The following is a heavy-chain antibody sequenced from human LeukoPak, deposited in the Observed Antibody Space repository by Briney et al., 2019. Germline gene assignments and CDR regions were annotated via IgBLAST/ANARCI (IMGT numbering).Heavy chain of an antibody. CDR1: GGTFSSYA. CDR3: ARQRVAGFYWFDP. J-gene: IGHJ5*02. V-gene: IGHV1-69*04. CDR2: IIPILGIA. Sequence: GSSVKVSCKASGGTFSSYAISWVRQAPGQGLEWMGRIIPILGIANYAQKFQGRVTITADKSTSTAYMELSSLRSEDTAVYYCARQRVAGFYWFDPWGQGTLVTVSS. D-gene: IGHD6-19*01.